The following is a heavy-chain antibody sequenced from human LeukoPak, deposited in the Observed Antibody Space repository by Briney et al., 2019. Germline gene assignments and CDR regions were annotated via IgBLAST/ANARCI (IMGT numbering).Heavy chain of an antibody. V-gene: IGHV7-4-1*02. CDR2: INTNTGNP. D-gene: IGHD6-19*01. CDR1: GYTFASYA. Sequence: ASVKVSCKASGYTFASYAMNWVRQAPGQGLEWMGWINTNTGNPTYAQGFTGRFVFSLDTSVSTAYLQISSLKAEDTAVYYCASSSGWYGEVEYYLDYWGQGTLVTVSS. J-gene: IGHJ4*02. CDR3: ASSSGWYGEVEYYLDY.